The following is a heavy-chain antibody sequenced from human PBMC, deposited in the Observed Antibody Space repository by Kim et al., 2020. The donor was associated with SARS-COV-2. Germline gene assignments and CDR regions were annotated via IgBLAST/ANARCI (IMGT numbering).Heavy chain of an antibody. Sequence: AVSVNSRITINPDTAKNQFSLQLNSVTPEDTAVYYCARAGIPSGIYYFDYWGQGTLVTVSS. D-gene: IGHD1-26*01. CDR3: ARAGIPSGIYYFDY. V-gene: IGHV6-1*01. J-gene: IGHJ4*02.